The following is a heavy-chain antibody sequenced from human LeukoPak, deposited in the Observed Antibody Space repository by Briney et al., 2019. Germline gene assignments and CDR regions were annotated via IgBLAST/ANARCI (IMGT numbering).Heavy chain of an antibody. D-gene: IGHD6-25*01. CDR2: ISAYNGNT. V-gene: IGHV1-18*01. CDR3: ARDAGIAAPTPGF. CDR1: GYTFTSSG. Sequence: GASVKVSCKASGYTFTSSGINWVRQAPGQGLEWMGWISAYNGNTNYAQKLQGRVTMTTDASTSTAYMEVRSLRSDDTAVYYCARDAGIAAPTPGFWGQGTLVTVSS. J-gene: IGHJ4*02.